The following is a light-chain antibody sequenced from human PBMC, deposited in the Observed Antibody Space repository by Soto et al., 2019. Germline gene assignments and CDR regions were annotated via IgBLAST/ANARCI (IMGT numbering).Light chain of an antibody. Sequence: TQSPSTLSASVGERVTITCRASQSISSWLAWYQQKPGQAPRLLIYGASSRAAGIPDRFSGSGSGTDFTLAISRLEPEDFAVYYCQQYGSSPRLTFGGGTKVDI. CDR2: GAS. J-gene: IGKJ4*01. CDR1: QSISSW. V-gene: IGKV3-20*01. CDR3: QQYGSSPRLT.